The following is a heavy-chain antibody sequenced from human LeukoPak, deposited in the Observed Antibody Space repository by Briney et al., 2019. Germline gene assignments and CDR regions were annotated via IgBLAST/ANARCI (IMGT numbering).Heavy chain of an antibody. Sequence: ASVKVSCKVSGGTFSSYAISWVRQAPGQGLEWMGGIIPIFGTANYAQKLKGRVTITTDESTSTAYMELSSLRSEKTAVYYGARDGPMAAAGTLNYWGQGTLVTVSS. CDR3: ARDGPMAAAGTLNY. CDR2: IIPIFGTA. D-gene: IGHD6-13*01. V-gene: IGHV1-69*05. J-gene: IGHJ4*02. CDR1: GGTFSSYA.